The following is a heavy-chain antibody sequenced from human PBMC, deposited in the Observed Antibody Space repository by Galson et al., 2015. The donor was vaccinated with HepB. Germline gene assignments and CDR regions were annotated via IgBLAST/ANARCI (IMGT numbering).Heavy chain of an antibody. Sequence: SLRLSCAASGFTFSSYWMHWVRQAPGKGLVWVSRINSDGSSTSYADSVKGRFTISRDNAKNTLYLQMNSLRAEDTAVYYCAAWVGYYDVFTGYYTRLDDYWGQGTLVTVSS. CDR2: INSDGSST. D-gene: IGHD3-9*01. CDR1: GFTFSSYW. J-gene: IGHJ4*02. V-gene: IGHV3-74*01. CDR3: AAWVGYYDVFTGYYTRLDDY.